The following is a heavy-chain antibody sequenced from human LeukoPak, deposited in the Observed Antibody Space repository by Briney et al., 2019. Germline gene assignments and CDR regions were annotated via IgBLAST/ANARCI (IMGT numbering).Heavy chain of an antibody. CDR3: ARGIWEMATIPYWYFDI. CDR1: GGSIRSYY. CDR2: IYSSGST. J-gene: IGHJ2*01. V-gene: IGHV4-59*01. Sequence: SETLSLTCNVSGGSIRSYYWSWIRQSPEKGLEWIGYIYSSGSTNYNPSLKSRVTMSVDTSKNQLSLKVSSVTAADTAVYYCARGIWEMATIPYWYFDIWGRGTLVTVSS. D-gene: IGHD5-24*01.